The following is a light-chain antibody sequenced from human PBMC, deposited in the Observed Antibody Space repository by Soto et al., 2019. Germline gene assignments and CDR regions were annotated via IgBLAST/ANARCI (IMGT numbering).Light chain of an antibody. CDR3: HQYDSWT. Sequence: EIVFTQSPGTLSLSPGERATLSCGASQSVSSRFLAWYQQKPGRAPRVLIYDASTRATGVPDRFSGSGSGTDFTLTISRLEPEDFAVYYCHQYDSWTLGQGTKVDIK. V-gene: IGKV3D-20*01. J-gene: IGKJ1*01. CDR2: DAS. CDR1: QSVSSRF.